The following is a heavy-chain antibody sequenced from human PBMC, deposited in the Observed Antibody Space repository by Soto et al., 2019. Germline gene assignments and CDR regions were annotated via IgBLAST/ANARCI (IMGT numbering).Heavy chain of an antibody. V-gene: IGHV1-3*01. Sequence: GASVKVSCKASGYTFTSSAMHWVRQAPGQGLEWMGWINAGNGNIKHSQKFQHRVTITRDTSASTAYMELSSLRLEDTAVYYCARDGAVAGDSNFDYWGQGTLVTVSS. CDR3: ARDGAVAGDSNFDY. CDR2: INAGNGNI. J-gene: IGHJ4*02. D-gene: IGHD6-19*01. CDR1: GYTFTSSA.